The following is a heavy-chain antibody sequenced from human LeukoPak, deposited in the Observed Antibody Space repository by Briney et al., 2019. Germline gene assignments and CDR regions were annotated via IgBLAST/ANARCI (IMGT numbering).Heavy chain of an antibody. CDR2: THHSGST. V-gene: IGHV4-39*01. CDR3: ARRVGSGSSFDY. D-gene: IGHD3-10*01. CDR1: GGSISTGYYY. Sequence: PSETLSLTCTVSGGSISTGYYYWDWIRQPPGKGLGWIATTHHSGSTSYSPSLKSRVTISVDTSNNQFSLRLRSMTAADTGVYYCARRVGSGSSFDYWGQGTLVTVSP. J-gene: IGHJ4*02.